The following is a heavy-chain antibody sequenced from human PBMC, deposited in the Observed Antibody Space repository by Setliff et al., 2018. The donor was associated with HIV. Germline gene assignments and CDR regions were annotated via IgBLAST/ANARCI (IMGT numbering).Heavy chain of an antibody. CDR2: IKPDGSER. J-gene: IGHJ4*02. CDR1: GFTLSSNW. D-gene: IGHD6-13*01. Sequence: GGSLRLSCAASGFTLSSNWMSWVRQAPGKGLEWVGNIKPDGSERYYVDSVKGRFTISRDNAKNSLYLQMSSLRAEDTAVYYCAREIGDSGWFMMFDYWGQGTLVTVSS. V-gene: IGHV3-7*01. CDR3: AREIGDSGWFMMFDY.